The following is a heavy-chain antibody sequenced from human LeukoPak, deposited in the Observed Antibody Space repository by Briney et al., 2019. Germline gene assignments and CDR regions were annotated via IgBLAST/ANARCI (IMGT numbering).Heavy chain of an antibody. CDR2: INHSGST. CDR3: ARGYCIGGSCAVHFDY. CDR1: GGSFSGYY. J-gene: IGHJ4*02. Sequence: SETLSLTCAVYGGSFSGYYWSWIRQPPGKGLEWIGEINHSGSTNYNPSLKSRVTISVDTSKNQFSLKLSSVTAADTAVYYCARGYCIGGSCAVHFDYWGQGTLVTVSS. D-gene: IGHD2-15*01. V-gene: IGHV4-34*01.